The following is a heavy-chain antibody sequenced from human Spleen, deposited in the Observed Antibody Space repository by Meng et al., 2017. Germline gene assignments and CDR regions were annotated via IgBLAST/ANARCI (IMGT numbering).Heavy chain of an antibody. D-gene: IGHD4-11*01. CDR2: INHSGST. CDR1: GGSFSDYY. CDR3: ARGPTTMAHDFDY. J-gene: IGHJ4*02. Sequence: QLQPQQGGAGVLKPSEILSLTCVASGGSFSDYYWSWIRQPPGKGLEWIGEINHSGSTNYNPSLESRATISVDTSQNNLSLKLSSVTAADSAVYYCARGPTTMAHDFDYWGQGTLVTVSS. V-gene: IGHV4-34*01.